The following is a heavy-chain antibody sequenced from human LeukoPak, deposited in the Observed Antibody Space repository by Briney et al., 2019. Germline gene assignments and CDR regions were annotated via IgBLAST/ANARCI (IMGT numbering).Heavy chain of an antibody. CDR1: GGSVSDYY. CDR2: IFYSGSI. V-gene: IGHV4-59*08. CDR3: ARHANSGSGYYDY. Sequence: SETLSLTCTVSGGSVSDYYWSWIRLPPGKGLEWIGYIFYSGSINYNPSLKSRVTISVYTSKNHFSLRLSSVTAADTAFYYCARHANSGSGYYDYWGQGVLVTVSS. D-gene: IGHD3-10*01. J-gene: IGHJ4*02.